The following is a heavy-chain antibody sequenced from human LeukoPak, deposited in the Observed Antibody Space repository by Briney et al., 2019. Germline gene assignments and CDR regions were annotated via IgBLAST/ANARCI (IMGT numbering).Heavy chain of an antibody. V-gene: IGHV1-2*02. CDR1: GYTFTGYY. Sequence: ASVKVSCKASGYTFTGYYMHWVRQAPGQGLEWMGWINPNSGGTNYAQKFQGRVTMTRDTSISTAYMELSRLRSDDTAVYYCARDQGDFWSGYSYYFDYWGQGTLVTVSS. CDR3: ARDQGDFWSGYSYYFDY. CDR2: INPNSGGT. D-gene: IGHD3-3*01. J-gene: IGHJ4*02.